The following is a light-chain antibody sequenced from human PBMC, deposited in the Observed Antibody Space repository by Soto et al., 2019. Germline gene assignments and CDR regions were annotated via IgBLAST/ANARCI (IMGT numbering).Light chain of an antibody. CDR3: TSWTTSTTMI. CDR2: DVN. CDR1: RSDIGAYNF. J-gene: IGLJ2*01. V-gene: IGLV2-14*03. Sequence: QSVLTQPASLSGSPGQSITLSCPGTRSDIGAYNFVSWYQQHPGKAPKLMLYDVNIRPSGVSNRFSGSKSGNTASLTISGLQAEDEADYYCTSWTTSTTMIFGGGTKVTVL.